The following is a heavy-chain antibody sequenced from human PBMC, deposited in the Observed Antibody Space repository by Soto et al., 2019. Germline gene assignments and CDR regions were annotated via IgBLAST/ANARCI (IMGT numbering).Heavy chain of an antibody. V-gene: IGHV3-23*01. CDR2: ISGSGGTT. D-gene: IGHD6-19*01. CDR3: AKTANGWFSAFDS. CDR1: GFTFSSYA. J-gene: IGHJ3*02. Sequence: EVQLLESGGGLVQPGGSLRLSCAASGFTFSSYAMSWVRQAPGKGLEWVSAISGSGGTTYYADSVKGRFTFSRDNSKNTLYLQMNSLRAVDPAVYYCAKTANGWFSAFDSWGQGTMVTVSS.